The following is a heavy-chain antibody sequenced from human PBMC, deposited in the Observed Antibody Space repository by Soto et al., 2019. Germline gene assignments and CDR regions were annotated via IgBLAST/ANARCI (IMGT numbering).Heavy chain of an antibody. CDR1: GFTFSNAW. D-gene: IGHD5-12*01. J-gene: IGHJ6*02. CDR2: IKSKTDGGTT. Sequence: GGSLRLSCAASGFTFSNAWMNWVRQAPGKGLEWVGRIKSKTDGGTTDYAAPVKGRFTISRDDSKNTLYLQMNSLKTEDTAVYYCTTDLEQWLRLGLSYGMDVWGQGTTVTVSS. CDR3: TTDLEQWLRLGLSYGMDV. V-gene: IGHV3-15*07.